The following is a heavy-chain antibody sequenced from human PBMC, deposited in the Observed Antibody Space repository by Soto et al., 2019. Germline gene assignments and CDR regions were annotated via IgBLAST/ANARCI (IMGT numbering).Heavy chain of an antibody. D-gene: IGHD6-19*01. J-gene: IGHJ1*01. Sequence: GGSLRLSCAASGFTFSSYAMTWVRQAPGKGLEWVSAISGSGGTTYYADSVKGRFTISRDNSKNTLYLQMNSLRAEDTAIYYCAKSFSGWCNFQHWGQGTRVTVSS. CDR1: GFTFSSYA. CDR3: AKSFSGWCNFQH. CDR2: ISGSGGTT. V-gene: IGHV3-23*01.